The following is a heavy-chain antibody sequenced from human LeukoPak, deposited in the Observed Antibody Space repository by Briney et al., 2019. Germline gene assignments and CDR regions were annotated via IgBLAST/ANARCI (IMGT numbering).Heavy chain of an antibody. CDR1: GGSISSYY. CDR3: ARAGWAVAPRGFDY. V-gene: IGHV4-59*01. Sequence: PSETLSLTCTVSGGSISSYYWSWIRQPPGKGLEWLGYIYYSGSTNYNPSLKSRVTISVDTSKNQFSLKLSSVTAADTAVYYCARAGWAVAPRGFDYWGQGTLVTVSS. J-gene: IGHJ4*02. D-gene: IGHD6-19*01. CDR2: IYYSGST.